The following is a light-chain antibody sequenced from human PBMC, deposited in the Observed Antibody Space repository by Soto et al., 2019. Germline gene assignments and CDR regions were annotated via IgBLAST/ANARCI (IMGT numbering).Light chain of an antibody. CDR1: QSISSW. CDR2: KAS. V-gene: IGKV1-5*03. J-gene: IGKJ1*01. CDR3: QHYNTYPWT. Sequence: QMTQSPSILSASVGDRVTITCRASQSISSWLAWYQQKPGKAPNLLIHKASHLESGVPSRFSGSGSGTEFILTISSLQPGDFATYYCQHYNTYPWTFGQGTKVDI.